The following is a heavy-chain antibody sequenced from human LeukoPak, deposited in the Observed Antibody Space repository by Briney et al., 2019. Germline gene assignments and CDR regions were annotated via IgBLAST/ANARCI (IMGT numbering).Heavy chain of an antibody. Sequence: ASVKVSCTASGYPFSGYYMHWVRQAPGQGLEWMGRIIPTSGGTNYAQKFQGRVTMTRDTSINTAYMELSRLRSDDTAIYYCARILLRSSQYYFDYWGQGTLVTVSS. V-gene: IGHV1-2*06. D-gene: IGHD3-10*01. CDR1: GYPFSGYY. CDR3: ARILLRSSQYYFDY. J-gene: IGHJ4*02. CDR2: IIPTSGGT.